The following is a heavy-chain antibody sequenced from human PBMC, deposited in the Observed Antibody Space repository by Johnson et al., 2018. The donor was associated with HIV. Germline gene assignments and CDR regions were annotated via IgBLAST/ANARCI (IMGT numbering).Heavy chain of an antibody. V-gene: IGHV3-NL1*01. D-gene: IGHD6-19*01. CDR1: GFTFSSYA. J-gene: IGHJ3*02. CDR3: ARDWGLYSSGWYVDAFDI. Sequence: QVQLVESGGGVVQPGRSLRLSCAASGFTFSSYAMHWVRQAPGKGLEWVSVIYSGGSTYYADSVKGRFTISRDNSKNTLYLQMNSLRAEDTAVYYCARDWGLYSSGWYVDAFDIWGQGTMVTVSS. CDR2: IYSGGST.